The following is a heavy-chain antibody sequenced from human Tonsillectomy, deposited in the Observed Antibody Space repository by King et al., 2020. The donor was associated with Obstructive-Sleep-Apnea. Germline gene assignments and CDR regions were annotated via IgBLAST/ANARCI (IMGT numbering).Heavy chain of an antibody. D-gene: IGHD1-1*01. J-gene: IGHJ6*02. CDR1: GYTFTGYY. CDR3: ARDGMSTGTTGYYYYGMDV. Sequence: VQLVESGAEVKKPGASVKVSCKASGYTFTGYYMHWVRQAPGQGLEWMGWINPNSGGTNYAQKFQGRVTMTRDTSISTAYMELSRLRSDDTAVYYCARDGMSTGTTGYYYYGMDVWGQGTTVTVSS. CDR2: INPNSGGT. V-gene: IGHV1-2*02.